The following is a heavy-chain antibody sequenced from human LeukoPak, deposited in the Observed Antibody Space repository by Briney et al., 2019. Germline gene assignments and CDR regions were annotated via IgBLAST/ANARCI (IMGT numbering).Heavy chain of an antibody. CDR2: MYTSGST. J-gene: IGHJ4*02. Sequence: SETLSLTCTVSGGYISGYYWNWIRQPAGKGLEWIGRMYTSGSTSYNPSLTSRVTMSVDSSKNQFSLNLNSVTAADTAFYYCARGRAYYDSSGFFNFWGQGILVTVSS. CDR3: ARGRAYYDSSGFFNF. CDR1: GGYISGYY. D-gene: IGHD3-22*01. V-gene: IGHV4-4*07.